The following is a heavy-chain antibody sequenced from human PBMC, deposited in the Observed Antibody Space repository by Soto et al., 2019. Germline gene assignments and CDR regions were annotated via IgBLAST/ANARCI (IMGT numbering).Heavy chain of an antibody. J-gene: IGHJ6*02. CDR2: ISGSGGST. Sequence: PGGSLRLSCADSGFTFSSYAMSWVRQAPGKGLEWVSAISGSGGSTYYADSVKGRFTISRDNSKNTLYLQMNSLRAEETAVYYCAKGGVGLVVRGFMEVLGRGYYYYYVMDVWGQGTTVTVSS. D-gene: IGHD3-10*01. CDR1: GFTFSSYA. CDR3: AKGGVGLVVRGFMEVLGRGYYYYYVMDV. V-gene: IGHV3-23*01.